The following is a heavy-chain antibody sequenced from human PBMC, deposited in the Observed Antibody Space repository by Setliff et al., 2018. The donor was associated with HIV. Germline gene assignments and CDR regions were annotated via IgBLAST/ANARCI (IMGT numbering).Heavy chain of an antibody. CDR2: INPNSGGT. D-gene: IGHD3-10*01. CDR1: GYTFTGYY. Sequence: GASVKVSCKASGYTFTGYYMHWVRQAPGQGLEWMGWINPNSGGTNYAQKFQGRVTMTRDTSISTAYTELSRLRSDDTAVYYCARDVFAYYYGSGSYIDYWGQGTLVTVSS. CDR3: ARDVFAYYYGSGSYIDY. V-gene: IGHV1-2*02. J-gene: IGHJ4*02.